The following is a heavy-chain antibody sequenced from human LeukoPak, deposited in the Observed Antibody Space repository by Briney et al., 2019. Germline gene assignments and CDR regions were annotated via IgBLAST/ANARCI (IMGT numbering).Heavy chain of an antibody. CDR3: AKYETWTSGRYFDY. D-gene: IGHD6-19*01. CDR1: GFTFSSYW. CDR2: ISGGGGTT. Sequence: PGGSLRLSCAASGFTFSSYWMTWVRQAPGKGLEWVSTISGGGGTTYYADSVKGRFTISRDNSKSTLYLQLDSLRAEDTALYYCAKYETWTSGRYFDYWGQGTLVTVSS. V-gene: IGHV3-23*01. J-gene: IGHJ4*02.